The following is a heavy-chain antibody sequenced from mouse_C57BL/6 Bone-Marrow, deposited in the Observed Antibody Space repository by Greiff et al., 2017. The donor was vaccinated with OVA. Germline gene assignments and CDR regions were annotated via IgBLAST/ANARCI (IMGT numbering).Heavy chain of an antibody. D-gene: IGHD1-2*01. CDR2: INPNNGGT. CDR3: ARGTTAFDY. J-gene: IGHJ2*01. Sequence: EVQLQQSGPELAKPGASVKMSCKASGYTFTDYNMHWVKQSHGKSLEWIGYINPNNGGTSYNQKFKGKATVTVNKSSSTAYMELRSLTSEDSAVYYCARGTTAFDYWGQGTTLTVSS. V-gene: IGHV1-22*01. CDR1: GYTFTDYN.